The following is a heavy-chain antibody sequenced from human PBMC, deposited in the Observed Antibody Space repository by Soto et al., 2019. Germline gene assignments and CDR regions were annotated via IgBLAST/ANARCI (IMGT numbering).Heavy chain of an antibody. Sequence: ASVKVSCKASGYTFTSYAMHWVRQAPGQRLEWMGWINAGNGNTKYSQKFQGRVTITRDTSASTAYMELSSLRSDDTAVYYCARDHSSSPRSFDYWGQGTLVTVSS. J-gene: IGHJ4*02. V-gene: IGHV1-3*01. CDR1: GYTFTSYA. D-gene: IGHD6-6*01. CDR2: INAGNGNT. CDR3: ARDHSSSPRSFDY.